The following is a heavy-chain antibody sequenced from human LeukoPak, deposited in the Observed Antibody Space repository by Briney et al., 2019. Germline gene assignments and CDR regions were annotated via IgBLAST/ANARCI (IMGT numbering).Heavy chain of an antibody. D-gene: IGHD3-22*01. CDR1: GFTFDDYA. CDR2: ISWNSGSI. V-gene: IGHV3-9*01. J-gene: IGHJ4*02. Sequence: GGSLRLSCAASGFTFDDYAMHWVRQAPGKGPEWVSGISWNSGSIGYADSVKGRFTISRDNAKNSLYLQMNSLRAEDTALYYCAKDHYDEGVFDYWGQGTLVTVSS. CDR3: AKDHYDEGVFDY.